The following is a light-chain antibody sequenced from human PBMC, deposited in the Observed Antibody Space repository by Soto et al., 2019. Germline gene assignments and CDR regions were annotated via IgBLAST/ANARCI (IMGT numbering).Light chain of an antibody. CDR2: ESN. CDR1: SSNIGKNY. Sequence: QSVLTQPPSVSAAPGQKVTISCSGSSSNIGKNYVSWYQQLPGSAPKLLIYESNRRPSGIPDRFSGSKSGTSATLGITGLQTGDEADYYCGTWDSSLSVHGVFGGGTKLTVL. CDR3: GTWDSSLSVHGV. V-gene: IGLV1-51*02. J-gene: IGLJ3*02.